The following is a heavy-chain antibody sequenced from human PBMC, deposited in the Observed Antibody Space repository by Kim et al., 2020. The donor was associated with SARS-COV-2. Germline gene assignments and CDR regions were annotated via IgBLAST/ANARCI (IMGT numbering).Heavy chain of an antibody. CDR3: TRQSPHYGSGSKRTPFDY. J-gene: IGHJ4*02. V-gene: IGHV3-73*01. CDR2: IRSKANSYAT. Sequence: GGSLRLSCAASGFTFSGSAMHWVRQASGKGLEWVGRIRSKANSYATAYAASVKGRFTISRDDSKNTAYLQMNSLKTEDTAVYYCTRQSPHYGSGSKRTPFDYWGQGTLVTVSS. CDR1: GFTFSGSA. D-gene: IGHD3-10*01.